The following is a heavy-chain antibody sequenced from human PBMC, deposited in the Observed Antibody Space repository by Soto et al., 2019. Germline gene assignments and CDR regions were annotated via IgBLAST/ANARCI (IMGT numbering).Heavy chain of an antibody. J-gene: IGHJ6*02. V-gene: IGHV4-59*01. Sequence: SETLSLTCTVSGGSISGDYWSWIWQPPGTGLEWIGYIYYSGSTNYNPSLKSRGTISVDTSKNQFSLKLSSVTAADTAAYYCARELLRAGRPTDYYYYYGMDVWGQGTTVTVSS. CDR3: ARELLRAGRPTDYYYYYGMDV. CDR1: GGSISGDY. CDR2: IYYSGST. D-gene: IGHD6-6*01.